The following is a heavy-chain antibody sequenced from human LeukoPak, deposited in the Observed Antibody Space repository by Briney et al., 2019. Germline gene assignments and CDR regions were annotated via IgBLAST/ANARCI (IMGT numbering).Heavy chain of an antibody. Sequence: PGGSLRLSCAASGFSFNNYWMSWVRQAPGKGLECVANIKEDGSEKYYVDSVKGRFTVSRDNAKNSLYLQMNSLRAEDSAVYYCARGTQLYCSSTSCYGVRAPRIYYYYYYMDVWGKGTTVTVSS. CDR3: ARGTQLYCSSTSCYGVRAPRIYYYYYYMDV. D-gene: IGHD2-2*01. CDR1: GFSFNNYW. J-gene: IGHJ6*03. V-gene: IGHV3-7*01. CDR2: IKEDGSEK.